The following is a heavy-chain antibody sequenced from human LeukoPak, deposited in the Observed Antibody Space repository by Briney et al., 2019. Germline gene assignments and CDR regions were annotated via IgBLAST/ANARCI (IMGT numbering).Heavy chain of an antibody. CDR1: GFSLSTSGVG. CDR2: NFWNDDK. Sequence: SGPTLVKPTQTLTLTCTFSGFSLSTSGVGVGWIRQPPGKALQWLALNFWNDDKRYSPSLKSRLTITKDTSKNQVVLTMTNMDPVDTATYYCAHYYDNTGYFDYWGQGTLVTVSS. J-gene: IGHJ4*02. V-gene: IGHV2-5*01. D-gene: IGHD3-22*01. CDR3: AHYYDNTGYFDY.